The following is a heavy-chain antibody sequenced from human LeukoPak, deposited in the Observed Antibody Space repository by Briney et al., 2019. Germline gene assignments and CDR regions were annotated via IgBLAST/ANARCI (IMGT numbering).Heavy chain of an antibody. Sequence: GGSLRLSCAASGFTFSDYYMGWIRHVPGKGLEWVSYISKRSGSDKFYADSVKGRFTVSRDNAKKLLYLEMTSLRASDTAVYFCARENSGGRYYAGFGPWGQGTLVTVSS. CDR1: GFTFSDYY. CDR3: ARENSGGRYYAGFGP. D-gene: IGHD1-26*01. J-gene: IGHJ5*02. V-gene: IGHV3-11*01. CDR2: ISKRSGSDK.